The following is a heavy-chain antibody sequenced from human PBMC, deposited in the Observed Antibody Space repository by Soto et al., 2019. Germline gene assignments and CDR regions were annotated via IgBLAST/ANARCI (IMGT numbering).Heavy chain of an antibody. V-gene: IGHV3-30*18. CDR1: GFTFSSYG. CDR2: ISYDGSNK. J-gene: IGHJ4*02. CDR3: AKDWVVVPAAIAAAGPFDY. Sequence: VGSLRLSCAASGFTFSSYGMHWVRQAPGKGLEWVAVISYDGSNKYYADSVKGRFTISRDNSKNTLCLQMNSLRAEDTAVYYCAKDWVVVPAAIAAAGPFDYWGQGALVTVSS. D-gene: IGHD2-2*01.